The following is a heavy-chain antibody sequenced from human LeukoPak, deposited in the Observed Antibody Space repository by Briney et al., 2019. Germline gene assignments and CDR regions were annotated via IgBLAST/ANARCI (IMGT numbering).Heavy chain of an antibody. Sequence: SETLSLTCAVYGGSFSGYYWSWIRQPPGKGLEWIGSIYHSGSTYYNPSLKSRVTISVDTSKNQFPLKLSSVTAADTAVYYCARGWATETVDYWGQGTLVTASS. CDR3: ARGWATETVDY. CDR1: GGSFSGYY. V-gene: IGHV4-34*01. J-gene: IGHJ4*02. CDR2: IYHSGST.